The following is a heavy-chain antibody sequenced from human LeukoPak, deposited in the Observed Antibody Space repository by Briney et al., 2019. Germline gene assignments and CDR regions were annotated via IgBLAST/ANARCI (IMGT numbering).Heavy chain of an antibody. V-gene: IGHV3-23*01. J-gene: IGHJ5*02. Sequence: GGSLRLSCAASGFTFSSYAMSWVRQAPGKGLEWVSAISGSGGSTYYADSVKGRFTISRDNSKNTLYLQMNSLRAEDTAVYYCAKKSEYDSLTCYYNNWFDPWGQGTLVTVST. CDR1: GFTFSSYA. CDR3: AKKSEYDSLTCYYNNWFDP. CDR2: ISGSGGST. D-gene: IGHD3-9*01.